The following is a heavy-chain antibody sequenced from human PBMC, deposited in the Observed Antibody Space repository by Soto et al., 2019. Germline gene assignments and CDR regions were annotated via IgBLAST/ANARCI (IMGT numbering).Heavy chain of an antibody. CDR1: GFTFSSYG. D-gene: IGHD6-13*01. V-gene: IGHV3-33*01. CDR2: IWYDGSNK. J-gene: IGHJ4*02. Sequence: GGSLRLSCAASGFTFSSYGMHWVRQAPGKGLEWVAVIWYDGSNKYYADSVKGRFTISRDNSKNTLYLQMNSLRAEDTAVYYCARKDSSSSYFDYWGQGTLVTVSS. CDR3: ARKDSSSSYFDY.